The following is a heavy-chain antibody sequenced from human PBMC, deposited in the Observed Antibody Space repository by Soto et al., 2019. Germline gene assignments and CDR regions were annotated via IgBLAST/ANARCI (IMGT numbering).Heavy chain of an antibody. CDR3: AKDVNSNVLRYFDWLLSYFDY. V-gene: IGHV3-23*01. D-gene: IGHD3-9*01. CDR1: GFTFSSYA. Sequence: GGSLRLSCAASGFTFSSYAMSWVRQAPGKGLEWVSAISGSGGSTYYADSVKGRFTISRDNSKNTLYLQMNSLRAEDTAVYYCAKDVNSNVLRYFDWLLSYFDYWGQGTLVIVSS. J-gene: IGHJ4*02. CDR2: ISGSGGST.